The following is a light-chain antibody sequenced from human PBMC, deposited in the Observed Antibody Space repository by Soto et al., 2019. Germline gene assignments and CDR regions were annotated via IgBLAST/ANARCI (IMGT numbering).Light chain of an antibody. J-gene: IGLJ2*01. V-gene: IGLV1-51*01. Sequence: QSVLTQPPSASAAPGQKVTISCSGSSSNIGSNNVSWYQQLPGTAPRLLIYGANKRPSEIPDRFSGSKSATSATLGITGLQSGDEADYYCGAWDASLSGVVFGGGTKLTVL. CDR3: GAWDASLSGVV. CDR2: GAN. CDR1: SSNIGSNN.